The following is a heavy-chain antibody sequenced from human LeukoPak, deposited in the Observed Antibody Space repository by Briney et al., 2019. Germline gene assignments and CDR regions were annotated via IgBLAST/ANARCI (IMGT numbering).Heavy chain of an antibody. Sequence: SETLSLTCAVYGGSFSGYYWTWIRQPPGKGLEWIGEINYSGSTKYNPSLKSRVTISVDTSKNQFSLKLSSVTAADTAVYYCAREGIYDILTGYENWFDPWGQGTLVTVSS. CDR1: GGSFSGYY. V-gene: IGHV4-34*01. J-gene: IGHJ5*02. D-gene: IGHD3-9*01. CDR2: INYSGST. CDR3: AREGIYDILTGYENWFDP.